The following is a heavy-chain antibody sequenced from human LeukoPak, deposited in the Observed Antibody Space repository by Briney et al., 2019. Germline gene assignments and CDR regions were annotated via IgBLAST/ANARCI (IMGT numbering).Heavy chain of an antibody. CDR2: IHNDETFG. D-gene: IGHD3-10*01. CDR3: AIAGESFRGYLDV. Sequence: GESLKISCAASGFTFSRFGMQWVRQAPGKGLEWVAVIHNDETFGQYADSVKGRFTISKDNSQNTLYLEMNSLRDDDTAVYYCAIAGESFRGYLDVWGKGTTVSVSS. CDR1: GFTFSRFG. J-gene: IGHJ6*03. V-gene: IGHV3-30*02.